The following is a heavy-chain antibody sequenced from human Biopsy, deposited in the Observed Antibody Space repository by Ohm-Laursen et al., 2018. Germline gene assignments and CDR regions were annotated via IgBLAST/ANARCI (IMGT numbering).Heavy chain of an antibody. Sequence: SQTLSLTCTVSGDSISSGVYYWNWFRQPPEKGLEWIGYISSGGYRKYTPSLQSLITISMDTSRNQFSLRLNSVTSADTAVYYCARAPYVSGSFGWFDAWGQGIVVTVSS. CDR3: ARAPYVSGSFGWFDA. J-gene: IGHJ5*02. V-gene: IGHV4-31*01. CDR1: GDSISSGVYY. CDR2: ISSGGYR. D-gene: IGHD3-10*01.